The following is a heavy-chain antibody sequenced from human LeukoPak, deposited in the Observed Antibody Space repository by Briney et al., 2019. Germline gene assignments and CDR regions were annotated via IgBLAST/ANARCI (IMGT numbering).Heavy chain of an antibody. CDR3: ARPAAYYDFWSGYQYYMDV. CDR2: ISAYNGNT. Sequence: GASVKVSCKASGHTFTSYGISWVRQAPGQGLEWMGWISAYNGNTNYAQKLQGRVTMTTDTSTSTAYMELRSLRSDDTAVYYCARPAAYYDFWSGYQYYMDVWGKGTTVTVSS. V-gene: IGHV1-18*01. D-gene: IGHD3-3*01. J-gene: IGHJ6*03. CDR1: GHTFTSYG.